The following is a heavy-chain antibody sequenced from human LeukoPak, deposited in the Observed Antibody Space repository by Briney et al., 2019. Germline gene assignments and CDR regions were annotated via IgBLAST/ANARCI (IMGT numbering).Heavy chain of an antibody. V-gene: IGHV1-18*01. CDR1: VYTFTDYD. Sequence: GASVKVSCQASVYTFTDYDITWVRQAPGQGLEWMGWISAYNGHTNYAQKLRGRITVTTDTSTSTSYMELRSLRSDDTAVYYCARRGLGTTQRYFEYWGQGTLVIVSS. CDR3: ARRGLGTTQRYFEY. CDR2: ISAYNGHT. J-gene: IGHJ4*02. D-gene: IGHD1-7*01.